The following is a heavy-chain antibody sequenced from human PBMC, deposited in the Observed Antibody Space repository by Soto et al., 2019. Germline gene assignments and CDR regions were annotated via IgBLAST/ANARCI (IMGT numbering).Heavy chain of an antibody. CDR3: ARAPTASSPFDY. Sequence: QVQLEQSGAEMKRPGSSVKVSCETSGGIFTNYTLSWVRQAPGQGLEWMGWIIPVLNVANYAQKFQGRIAVTADKSTSTAFLELTDLISEDTAIYFCARAPTASSPFDYWGQGTLVTVSS. D-gene: IGHD1-26*01. CDR2: IIPVLNVA. CDR1: GGIFTNYT. J-gene: IGHJ4*02. V-gene: IGHV1-69*02.